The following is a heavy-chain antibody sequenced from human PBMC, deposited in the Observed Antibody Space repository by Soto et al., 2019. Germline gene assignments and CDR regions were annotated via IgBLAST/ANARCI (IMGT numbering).Heavy chain of an antibody. CDR3: AKMVGATLVDY. Sequence: QVQLQESGPGLVKPSGTLSLTCTVSGASISSTSSGDWWSWVRQPPGKGLEWIGEIYHSGSTNYKPSLQSRVTMSVDKSKNQFSLRLSSVTAADTAVYYCAKMVGATLVDYWGQGTLVTVSS. D-gene: IGHD1-26*01. V-gene: IGHV4-4*02. J-gene: IGHJ4*02. CDR1: GASISSTSSGDW. CDR2: IYHSGST.